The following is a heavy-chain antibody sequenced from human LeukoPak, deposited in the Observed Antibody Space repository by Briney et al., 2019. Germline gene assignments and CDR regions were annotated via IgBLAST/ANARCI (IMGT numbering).Heavy chain of an antibody. Sequence: PGGSLRLSCAASGFTFSDYSMNWVRQAPGKGLEWVGRIKSKTDGGTTDCAAPVKGRFTVSRDDSKNTLYLQMNSLKTEDTAVYYCTREQLVYDQWGQGTLVTVSS. J-gene: IGHJ5*02. CDR3: TREQLVYDQ. CDR1: GFTFSDYS. CDR2: IKSKTDGGTT. D-gene: IGHD6-13*01. V-gene: IGHV3-15*01.